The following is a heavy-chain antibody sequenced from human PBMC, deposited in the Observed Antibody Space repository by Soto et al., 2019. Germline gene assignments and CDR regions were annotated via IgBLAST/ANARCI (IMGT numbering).Heavy chain of an antibody. CDR1: GGSITGTDYY. CDR3: ARAQGYCSASTCSFYFDY. D-gene: IGHD2-2*01. J-gene: IGHJ4*02. CDR2: IHYSGTS. V-gene: IGHV4-31*03. Sequence: QVQLQESGPGLVKPSQTLSLICIVSGGSITGTDYYWSWIRQHPGKGLEWIGSIHYSGTSFDNPSLKSRLTTSVDTSKNQLSLKLSSVTAADTAVYYCARAQGYCSASTCSFYFDYWGLGALVTVSS.